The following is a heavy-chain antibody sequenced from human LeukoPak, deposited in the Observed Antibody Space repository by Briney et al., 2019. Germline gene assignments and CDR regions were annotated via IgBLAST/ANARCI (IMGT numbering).Heavy chain of an antibody. CDR2: ISSSGDT. Sequence: GGSLRLSCAASGFTFSSYAMSWVRQAPGKGLEWVSAISSSGDTYYAGSVRGRFTVSRDNAKNSLYLQMNSLRAEDTAVYYCASLPAYCGGDCYSDDAFDIWGQGTMVTVSS. D-gene: IGHD2-21*02. V-gene: IGHV3-23*01. CDR1: GFTFSSYA. J-gene: IGHJ3*02. CDR3: ASLPAYCGGDCYSDDAFDI.